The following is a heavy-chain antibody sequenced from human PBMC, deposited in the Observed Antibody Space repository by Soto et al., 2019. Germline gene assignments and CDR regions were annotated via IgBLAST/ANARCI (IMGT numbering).Heavy chain of an antibody. CDR3: VMVDNYVTPTPQDV. J-gene: IGHJ6*02. V-gene: IGHV1-18*01. D-gene: IGHD3-16*01. CDR2: ISPYTGNT. Sequence: QVQLVQSGDEVKKPGASVKVSCKASGYIFVNYGIAWVRQAPGQGLEWMGWISPYTGNTHSASKVQDRLTMTTDTXTSTAYMDLGSLTSDDTAVYYCVMVDNYVTPTPQDVWGQGTTVTVSS. CDR1: GYIFVNYG.